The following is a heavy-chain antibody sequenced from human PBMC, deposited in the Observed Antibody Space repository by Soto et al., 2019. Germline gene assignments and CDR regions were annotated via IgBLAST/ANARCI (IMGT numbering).Heavy chain of an antibody. CDR2: FDPEDGET. D-gene: IGHD3-9*01. J-gene: IGHJ4*02. Sequence: ASVKVSCKVSGYTLTELSMHWVRQAPGKGLEWMGGFDPEDGETIYAQKFQGRVTMTEDTSTDTAYMELSSLRSEDTAVYYCATAHPYDILTGYYLGFDYWGQGTLVTVSS. CDR1: GYTLTELS. V-gene: IGHV1-24*01. CDR3: ATAHPYDILTGYYLGFDY.